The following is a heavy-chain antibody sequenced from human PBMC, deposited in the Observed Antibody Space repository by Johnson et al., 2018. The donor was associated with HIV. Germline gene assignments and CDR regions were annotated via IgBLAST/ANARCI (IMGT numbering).Heavy chain of an antibody. CDR2: ISNDGSNK. D-gene: IGHD1-26*01. Sequence: QMQLVESGGGLVKPGGSLRLSCAASGFTFSSYAIHWVRQAPAKGLEWVAVISNDGSNKYYADSVKGRFTISRDNSKNTLYLQMNSLRADDTAVYYCAVERMGGFDIWGQGTMVTVSS. V-gene: IGHV3-30*04. CDR1: GFTFSSYA. CDR3: AVERMGGFDI. J-gene: IGHJ3*02.